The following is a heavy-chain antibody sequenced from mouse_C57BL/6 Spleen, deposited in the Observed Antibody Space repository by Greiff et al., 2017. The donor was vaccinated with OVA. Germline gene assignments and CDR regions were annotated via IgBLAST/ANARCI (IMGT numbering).Heavy chain of an antibody. CDR2: ISDGGSYT. CDR3: ARAATVVKGLDY. Sequence: EVMLVESGGGLVKPGGSLKLSCAASGFTFSSYAMSWVRQTPEKRLEWVATISDGGSYTYYPDNVKGRFTISRDNAKNNLYLQMSHLKSEDTAMYYCARAATVVKGLDYWGQGTTLTVSS. J-gene: IGHJ2*01. CDR1: GFTFSSYA. D-gene: IGHD1-1*01. V-gene: IGHV5-4*03.